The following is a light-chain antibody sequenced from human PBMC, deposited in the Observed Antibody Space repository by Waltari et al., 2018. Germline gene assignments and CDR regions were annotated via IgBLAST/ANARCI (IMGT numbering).Light chain of an antibody. CDR2: AVS. CDR3: CSYAGSTTRWV. J-gene: IGLJ3*02. CDR1: SSDVGSYTL. Sequence: QSALTQPASVSGSPGQSITISCTGTSSDVGSYTLVSWYQQHPGKAPKLIIYAVSKRTSGASARFSGSKSGNTASPTISGLQAEDEADYYCCSYAGSTTRWVFGGGTKLTVL. V-gene: IGLV2-23*02.